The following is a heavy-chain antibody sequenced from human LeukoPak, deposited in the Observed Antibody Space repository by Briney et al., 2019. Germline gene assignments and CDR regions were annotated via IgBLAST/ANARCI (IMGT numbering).Heavy chain of an antibody. J-gene: IGHJ4*02. Sequence: PGGSLRLSCVVSGFTFQAYEMNWVRQAPGKGLEWVSYISSSGSTIYYADSVKGRFTISRDNAKNSLYLQMNSLRVEDTAVYYCAKDIVGGGDDYWGQGTLVIVSS. CDR2: ISSSGSTI. CDR1: GFTFQAYE. CDR3: AKDIVGGGDDY. D-gene: IGHD2-21*02. V-gene: IGHV3-48*03.